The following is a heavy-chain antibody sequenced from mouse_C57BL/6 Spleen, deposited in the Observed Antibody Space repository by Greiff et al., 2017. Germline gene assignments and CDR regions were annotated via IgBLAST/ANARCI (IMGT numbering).Heavy chain of an antibody. Sequence: QVQLQQPGAELVKPGASVKMSCKASGYTFTSYWITWVKQRPGQGLEWIGDIYPGSGSTNYNEKFKSKATLTVDTSSSTAYMQLSSLTSEDSAVYYGARYGNYGNYFDYWGQGTTLTVSS. D-gene: IGHD2-1*01. CDR1: GYTFTSYW. V-gene: IGHV1-55*01. CDR2: IYPGSGST. J-gene: IGHJ2*01. CDR3: ARYGNYGNYFDY.